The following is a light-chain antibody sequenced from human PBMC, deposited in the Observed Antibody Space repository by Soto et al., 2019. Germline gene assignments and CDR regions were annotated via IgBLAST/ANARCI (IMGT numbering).Light chain of an antibody. J-gene: IGKJ2*02. CDR2: DAY. CDR1: QSVDRY. V-gene: IGKV3-11*01. CDR3: QQSGKWPST. Sequence: EIVWTQSPDTLSLSPGETATLSGLASQSVDRYVAWYQQKVGQAHRLLIYDAYSRATGVGARFTGSGSATDFSITINSLEPEDFAVYYCQQSGKWPSTFGPGTKVDIK.